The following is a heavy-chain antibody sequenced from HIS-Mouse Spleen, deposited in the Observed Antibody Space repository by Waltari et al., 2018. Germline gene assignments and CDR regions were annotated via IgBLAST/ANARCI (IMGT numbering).Heavy chain of an antibody. J-gene: IGHJ6*02. CDR1: GFTFSSYS. V-gene: IGHV3-21*01. CDR3: ARDSPLRITGTTSYYYGMDV. CDR2: ISSSSSYI. Sequence: EVQLVESGGGLVKPGGSLRLSCAASGFTFSSYSMIWVRQAPGKGLEWVSSISSSSSYIYYADSVKGRFTISRDNAKNSLYLQMNSLRAEDTAVYYCARDSPLRITGTTSYYYGMDVWGQGTTVTVSS. D-gene: IGHD1-20*01.